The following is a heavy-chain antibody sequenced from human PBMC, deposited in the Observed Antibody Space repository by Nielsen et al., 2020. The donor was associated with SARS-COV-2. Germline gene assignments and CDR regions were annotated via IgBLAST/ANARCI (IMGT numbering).Heavy chain of an antibody. CDR1: GGSFSGYY. V-gene: IGHV4-34*01. D-gene: IGHD3-22*01. J-gene: IGHJ6*02. Sequence: SETLSLTCAVYGGSFSGYYWSWIRQPPGKGLEWIGEINHSGSTNYNPSLKSRVTISVDTSKNQFSLKLSSVTAADTAVYYCARGRYDSSYLPPWRPVNIYGMDVWGQGTTVTVSS. CDR3: ARGRYDSSYLPPWRPVNIYGMDV. CDR2: INHSGST.